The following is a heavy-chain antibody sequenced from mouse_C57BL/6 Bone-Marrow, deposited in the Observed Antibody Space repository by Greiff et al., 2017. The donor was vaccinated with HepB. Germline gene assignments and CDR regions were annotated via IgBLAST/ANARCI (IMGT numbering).Heavy chain of an antibody. CDR3: ARGEDSSGYGY. Sequence: QVQLQQPGAELVMPGASVKLSCKASGYTFTSYWMHWVKQRPGQGLEWIGEIDPSDSYTNYNQKFKGKSTLTVDKSSSTAYMQLSSLTSEDSAVYDCARGEDSSGYGYWGQGTTLTVSS. D-gene: IGHD3-2*02. CDR2: IDPSDSYT. J-gene: IGHJ2*01. CDR1: GYTFTSYW. V-gene: IGHV1-69*01.